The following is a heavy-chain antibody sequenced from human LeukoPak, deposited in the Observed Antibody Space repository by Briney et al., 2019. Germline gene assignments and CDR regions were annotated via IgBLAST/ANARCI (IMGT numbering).Heavy chain of an antibody. CDR2: VFYSGST. J-gene: IGHJ3*02. CDR3: ARRGTVLGSFDI. D-gene: IGHD1-1*01. Sequence: SETLSLTCAVSGGSISSTTYYWGWIRQPPGKGLEWIGSVFYSGSTYYNSSLQSRVTISVDTSRNQFSLQLNSVTAADTALYYCARRGTVLGSFDIWGQGTMVTVSS. CDR1: GGSISSTTYY. V-gene: IGHV4-39*01.